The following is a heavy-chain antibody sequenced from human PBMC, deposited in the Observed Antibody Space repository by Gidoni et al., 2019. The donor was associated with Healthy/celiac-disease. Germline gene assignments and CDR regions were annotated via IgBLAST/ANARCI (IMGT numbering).Heavy chain of an antibody. D-gene: IGHD3-3*01. CDR3: ARDFVLAKSNWFDP. CDR1: GFTFRSYG. J-gene: IGHJ5*02. V-gene: IGHV3-33*01. Sequence: QVQLVESGGGVVHPGRSLRLSCAASGFTFRSYGLLWVRQATGTGLEWVAVIWYDGSNKYYADSVKGRFTISRDNSKNTLYLQMNSLRAEDTAVYYCARDFVLAKSNWFDPWGQGTLVTVSS. CDR2: IWYDGSNK.